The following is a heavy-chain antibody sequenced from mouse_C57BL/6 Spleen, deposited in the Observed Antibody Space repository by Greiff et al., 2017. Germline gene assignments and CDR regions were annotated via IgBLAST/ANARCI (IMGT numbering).Heavy chain of an antibody. CDR1: GYTFTSYW. CDR2: IYPSDSET. CDR3: ARKDTTVVDYFDY. Sequence: QVQLQQPGAELVRPGSSVKLSCKASGYTFTSYWMDWVKQRPGQGLEWIGNIYPSDSETHYNQKFKDKATLTVDKSSSTAYMQLSSLTSEDSAVYYCARKDTTVVDYFDYWGQGTTLTVSS. J-gene: IGHJ2*01. V-gene: IGHV1-61*01. D-gene: IGHD1-1*01.